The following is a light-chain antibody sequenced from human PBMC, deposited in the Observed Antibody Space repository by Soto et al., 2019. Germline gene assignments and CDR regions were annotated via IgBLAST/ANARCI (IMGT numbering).Light chain of an antibody. V-gene: IGKV3-20*01. CDR3: QQYGSSPRT. J-gene: IGKJ1*01. CDR2: GAS. Sequence: SELGAAAIPEFLSPGERATPSFMASQSVRSSYLAWYQQKPGQAPRLLIYGASSRATGIPHRFSGSGSGTDFTLTISRLEPEDFAVYYCQQYGSSPRTFGQGTKVDIK. CDR1: QSVRSSY.